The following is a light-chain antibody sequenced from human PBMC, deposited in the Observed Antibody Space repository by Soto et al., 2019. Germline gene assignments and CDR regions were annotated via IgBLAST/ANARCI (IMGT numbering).Light chain of an antibody. Sequence: IQMTQSPSTLSASVGDRVTLTCRASQGISTSLAWYQEKPGRAPNLLIYKASSLESGVPSRFSGSGSGTEFTLTISSLQHDDFATYYCHHYNSNSPTFGQGTRVEI. CDR2: KAS. CDR3: HHYNSNSPT. CDR1: QGISTS. J-gene: IGKJ1*01. V-gene: IGKV1-5*03.